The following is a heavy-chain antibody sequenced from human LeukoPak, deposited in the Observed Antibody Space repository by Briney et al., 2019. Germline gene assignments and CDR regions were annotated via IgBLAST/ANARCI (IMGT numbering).Heavy chain of an antibody. D-gene: IGHD3-22*01. CDR3: TTVSLYYYDSSGYYQGAY. J-gene: IGHJ4*02. CDR1: GFTFSNAW. V-gene: IGHV3-15*01. Sequence: GGSLRLSRAASGFTFSNAWMSWVRQAPGKGLEWVGRIKSKTDGGTTDYAAPVKGRFTISRDDSKNTLYLQMNSLKTEDTAVYYCTTVSLYYYDSSGYYQGAYWGQGTLVTVSS. CDR2: IKSKTDGGTT.